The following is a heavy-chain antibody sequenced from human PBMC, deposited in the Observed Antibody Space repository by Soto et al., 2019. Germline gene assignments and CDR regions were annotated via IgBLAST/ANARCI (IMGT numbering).Heavy chain of an antibody. V-gene: IGHV3-48*01. CDR2: INRDSTVI. D-gene: IGHD3-16*01. J-gene: IGHJ4*02. Sequence: EEQLVESGGGLVQPGGSLRLSCAASGFSFSTPYMNWVRQTPGKGLEWVSSINRDSTVIKYADSVKGRFTISRDNARNSLSLQMNSLRAEDPAVYYCLNGDYYVGPGTLVTVSS. CDR1: GFSFSTPY. CDR3: LNGDYY.